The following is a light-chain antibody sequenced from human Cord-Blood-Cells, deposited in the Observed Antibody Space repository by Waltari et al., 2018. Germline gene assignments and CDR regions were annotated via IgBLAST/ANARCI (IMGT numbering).Light chain of an antibody. V-gene: IGLV2-14*01. Sequence: QSALTKPASVSGSPGPSITISCTGTRSDVGGYNYVSWYQQHPGKAPKHMIYDVSNRPSGVSNRFSGSKSCNTASLTISGLQAEDEADYYCSSYTSSSTWVFGGGTKLTVL. CDR1: RSDVGGYNY. J-gene: IGLJ3*02. CDR2: DVS. CDR3: SSYTSSSTWV.